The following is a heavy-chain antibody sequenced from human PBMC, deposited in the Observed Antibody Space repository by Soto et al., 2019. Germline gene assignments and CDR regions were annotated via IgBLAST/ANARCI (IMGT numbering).Heavy chain of an antibody. J-gene: IGHJ5*02. D-gene: IGHD6-19*01. CDR1: GDSISSSNYY. CDR2: IYHGEST. V-gene: IGHV4-39*01. Sequence: QLQESGPGLVKPSETLSLTCTVSGDSISSSNYYWGWIRQPPGKGLEWIGSIYHGESTYYNPSLQSRISISADTSKNQYSLRLTSVTAADTAVYYCSRRIGVAGTRRLWFDPWGQGALVTVAT. CDR3: SRRIGVAGTRRLWFDP.